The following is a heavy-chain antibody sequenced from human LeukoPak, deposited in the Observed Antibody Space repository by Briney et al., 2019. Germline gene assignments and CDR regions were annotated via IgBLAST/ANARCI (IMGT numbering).Heavy chain of an antibody. D-gene: IGHD1-14*01. J-gene: IGHJ4*02. V-gene: IGHV3-23*01. Sequence: GGSLRLSCAASGFSFSTYAMSWVRQAPGKGLEWVSGVNGNGGSTSYADSVKGRFTISRDNSKNTLYLQMNSLRAEDTAVYYCARGNPGDYWGQGTLVTVSS. CDR3: ARGNPGDY. CDR1: GFSFSTYA. CDR2: VNGNGGST.